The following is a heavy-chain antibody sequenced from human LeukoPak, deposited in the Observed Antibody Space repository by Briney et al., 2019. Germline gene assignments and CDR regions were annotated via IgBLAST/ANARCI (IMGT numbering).Heavy chain of an antibody. J-gene: IGHJ4*02. CDR1: GFTFSSYA. CDR2: ISASDGST. V-gene: IGHV3-23*01. D-gene: IGHD2-2*01. Sequence: GGSLRLSCAASGFTFSSYAMSWVRQAPGKGLEWVSAISASDGSTYYADSVKGRFTISRDNAKNSLYLQMNSLRAEDTAVYYCARVRSAVVVPAATDYWGQGTLVTVSS. CDR3: ARVRSAVVVPAATDY.